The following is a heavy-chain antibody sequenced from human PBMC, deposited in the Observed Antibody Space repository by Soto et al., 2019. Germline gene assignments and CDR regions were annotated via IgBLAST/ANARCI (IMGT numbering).Heavy chain of an antibody. Sequence: QAQLVESGGGVVQPGRSLRLSCAASGFTFSSYGMHWARQAPGKGLEWVAVISYDGSLQHYADSVKGRFTISRDNSKNMLIPQMNSLRAEDTAVYYWATDRGFCHAAVPYSWGPGTLVRVSS. CDR3: ATDRGFCHAAVPYS. V-gene: IGHV3-30*03. J-gene: IGHJ4*02. D-gene: IGHD3-10*01. CDR2: ISYDGSLQ. CDR1: GFTFSSYG.